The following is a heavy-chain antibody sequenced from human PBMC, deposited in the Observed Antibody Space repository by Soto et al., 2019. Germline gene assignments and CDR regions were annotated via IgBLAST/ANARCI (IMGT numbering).Heavy chain of an antibody. CDR3: ARTPMEWLRLSDCYYYGMDV. D-gene: IGHD5-12*01. J-gene: IGHJ6*02. CDR1: GGSISSYY. CDR2: IYYSGST. V-gene: IGHV4-59*01. Sequence: SETLSLTCTVSGGSISSYYWSWIRQPPGKGLEWIGYIYYSGSTNYNPSLKSRVTISVDTSKNQFSLKLSSVTAADTAVYYCARTPMEWLRLSDCYYYGMDVWGQGTTVTVSS.